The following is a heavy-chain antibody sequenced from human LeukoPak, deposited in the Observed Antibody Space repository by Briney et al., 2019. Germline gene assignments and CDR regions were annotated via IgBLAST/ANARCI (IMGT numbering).Heavy chain of an antibody. CDR1: GFTFSTYS. J-gene: IGHJ4*02. CDR3: ARDYIVPAGPYQFDY. CDR2: VSNDGNNK. D-gene: IGHD2-2*01. V-gene: IGHV3-30-3*01. Sequence: PGGSLRLSCAASGFTFSTYSMHWVRQAPGKGLEWLAVVSNDGNNKYYLDSVKGRFTISRDNSKNTLYLQTDSLRVEDTAVYYCARDYIVPAGPYQFDYWGQGTLVTVSS.